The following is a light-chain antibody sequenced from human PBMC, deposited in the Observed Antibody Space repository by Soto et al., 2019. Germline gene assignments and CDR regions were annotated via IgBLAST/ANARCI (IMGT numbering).Light chain of an antibody. V-gene: IGLV1-47*01. CDR3: AAWDDSLSGRYV. CDR2: RNN. Sequence: QSVLTQPASVSGSPGQSITISCTVTSSDIGHYDYVSWYQQLPGTAPKLLIYRNNQRPSGVPDRFSGSKSGTSASLAISGLRSEDEADYYCAAWDDSLSGRYVFGTGTKVTVL. CDR1: SSDIGHYDY. J-gene: IGLJ1*01.